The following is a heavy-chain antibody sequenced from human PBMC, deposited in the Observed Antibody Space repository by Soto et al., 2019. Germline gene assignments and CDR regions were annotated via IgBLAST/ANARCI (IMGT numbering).Heavy chain of an antibody. CDR1: GFTFSSYG. CDR2: ISYDGSNK. Sequence: QVQLVESGGGVVQPGRSLRLSCAASGFTFSSYGMHWVRQAPGKGLEWVAVISYDGSNKYYADSVKGRFTISRDNSKNTLYLQMNSLRAEDTAVYYCAKDRRGYGDYWGQGTLVTVSS. V-gene: IGHV3-30*18. CDR3: AKDRRGYGDY. J-gene: IGHJ4*02. D-gene: IGHD5-12*01.